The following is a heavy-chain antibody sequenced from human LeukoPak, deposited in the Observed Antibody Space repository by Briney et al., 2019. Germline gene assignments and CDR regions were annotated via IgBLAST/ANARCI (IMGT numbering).Heavy chain of an antibody. Sequence: GGSLRLSCAASGFTFSSYEMNWVRQAPGKGLEGVSYISSSGSTIYYADSVKGRFTISRDNANNSLYLQMNSLRAEDTAVYYCARDYGAYGGSSDYWGQGTLVTVSS. V-gene: IGHV3-48*03. J-gene: IGHJ4*02. CDR1: GFTFSSYE. CDR2: ISSSGSTI. D-gene: IGHD4-17*01. CDR3: ARDYGAYGGSSDY.